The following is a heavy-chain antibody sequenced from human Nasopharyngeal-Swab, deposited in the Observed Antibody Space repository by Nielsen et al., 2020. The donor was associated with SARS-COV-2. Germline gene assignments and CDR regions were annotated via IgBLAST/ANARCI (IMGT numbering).Heavy chain of an antibody. D-gene: IGHD4/OR15-4a*01. CDR1: GFTFSSYA. Sequence: GSLRLSCAASGFTFSSYAMSWVRQAPGKGLEWVSAISGSGGSTYYADSVKDRFTISRDNSKNTLYLQMNSLRAEDTAVYYCAKDGGLTTFPYYYYYGMDVWGQGTTVTVSS. J-gene: IGHJ6*02. CDR2: ISGSGGST. V-gene: IGHV3-23*01. CDR3: AKDGGLTTFPYYYYYGMDV.